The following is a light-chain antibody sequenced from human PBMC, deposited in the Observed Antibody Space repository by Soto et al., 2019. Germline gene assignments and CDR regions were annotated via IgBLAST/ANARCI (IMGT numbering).Light chain of an antibody. CDR1: QSISAS. CDR2: AAS. CDR3: QQSYSSPRT. V-gene: IGKV1-39*01. Sequence: DIPLTQSPASLSASVGDRVSITCRASQSISASLNCYQQKPGKAPKLLIYAASSLQSGVPSRFSGSGSETDFTLTINSLQPEDFAIYSCQQSYSSPRTFGPGTKVDIK. J-gene: IGKJ3*01.